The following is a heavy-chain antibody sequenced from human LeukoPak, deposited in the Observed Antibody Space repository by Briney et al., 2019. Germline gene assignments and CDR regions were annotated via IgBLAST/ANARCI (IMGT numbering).Heavy chain of an antibody. D-gene: IGHD3-22*01. CDR3: ARHSLYDSSGYDGRFDY. J-gene: IGHJ4*02. CDR1: GGSISSGGYY. Sequence: SETLSLTCTVSGGSISSGGYYWSWIRQHPGKGLEWIGYIYYSGSTYYNPSLKSRVTISVDTSKNQFSLKLSSVTAADTAVYYCARHSLYDSSGYDGRFDYWGQGTLVTVSS. CDR2: IYYSGST. V-gene: IGHV4-31*03.